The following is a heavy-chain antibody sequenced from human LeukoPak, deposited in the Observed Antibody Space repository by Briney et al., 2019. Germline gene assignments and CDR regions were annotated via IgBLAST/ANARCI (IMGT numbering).Heavy chain of an antibody. Sequence: PGGSLRLSCAASGFTFSSYWMHWVRQAPGKGLEWIGEIYHSGSTNYNPSLKSRVTISVDKSKNQFSLKLSSVTAADTAVYYCARRRNLDYWGQGTLVTVSS. CDR1: GFTFSSYW. J-gene: IGHJ4*02. CDR2: IYHSGST. V-gene: IGHV4-4*02. CDR3: ARRRNLDY.